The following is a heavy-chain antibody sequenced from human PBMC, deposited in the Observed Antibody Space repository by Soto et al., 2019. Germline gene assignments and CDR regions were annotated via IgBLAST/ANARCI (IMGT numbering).Heavy chain of an antibody. CDR2: ISGSGGST. CDR3: AKDGACSGGSCYYYFDY. Sequence: PGGSLRLSCAASGFTFSSYAMSWVRQAPGKGLEWVSAISGSGGSTYYADSVKGRFTISRDNSKSTLYLQMNSLRAEDTAVYYCAKDGACSGGSCYYYFDYWGQGTLVTVSS. J-gene: IGHJ4*02. V-gene: IGHV3-23*01. CDR1: GFTFSSYA. D-gene: IGHD2-15*01.